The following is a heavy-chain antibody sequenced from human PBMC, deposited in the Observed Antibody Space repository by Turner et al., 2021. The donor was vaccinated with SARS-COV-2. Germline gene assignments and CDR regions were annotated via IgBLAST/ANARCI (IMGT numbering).Heavy chain of an antibody. CDR3: ARGSGNYFLFYY. V-gene: IGHV3-30*04. J-gene: IGHJ4*02. Sequence: QVQLVESGGGVVQPGRSLRLTCAASGFTFSSYAMHWFRQAPGKGLEWVAVISYDGNNKYYADSVKGRFTISRDNSKNTLYLQMNSLRAEDTAVYYCARGSGNYFLFYYWGQGTLVTVSS. D-gene: IGHD1-26*01. CDR1: GFTFSSYA. CDR2: ISYDGNNK.